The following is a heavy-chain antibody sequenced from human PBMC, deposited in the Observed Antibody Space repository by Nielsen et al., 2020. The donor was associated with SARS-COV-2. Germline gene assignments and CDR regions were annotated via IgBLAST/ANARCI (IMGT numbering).Heavy chain of an antibody. D-gene: IGHD6-19*01. Sequence: SETLSLTCAVYGGSFSGYYWSWIRQPPGKGLEWIGEINHSGSTNYNPSLKSRVTISVDTSKNQFSLKLSSVTAADTAVYYCARGRGVAGSRGYFQHWGQGTLVTVSS. J-gene: IGHJ1*01. CDR3: ARGRGVAGSRGYFQH. V-gene: IGHV4-34*01. CDR2: INHSGST. CDR1: GGSFSGYY.